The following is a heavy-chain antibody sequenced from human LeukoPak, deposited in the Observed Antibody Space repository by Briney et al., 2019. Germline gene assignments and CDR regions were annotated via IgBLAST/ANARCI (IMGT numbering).Heavy chain of an antibody. CDR3: GKVDQQLPFDY. V-gene: IGHV3-30*18. J-gene: IGHJ4*02. CDR2: ISYDVSNK. CDR1: GFTFSSYG. D-gene: IGHD6-13*01. Sequence: GRSLRLSCAASGFTFSSYGMHWVRQAPGKGLEWVAVISYDVSNKYYADSVKGRFTISRDNSKNTLYLQMNSLRAEDTAVNYCGKVDQQLPFDYWGQGTLVTVSS.